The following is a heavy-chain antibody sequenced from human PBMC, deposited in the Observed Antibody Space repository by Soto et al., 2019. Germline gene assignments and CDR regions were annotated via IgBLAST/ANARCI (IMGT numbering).Heavy chain of an antibody. V-gene: IGHV4-59*01. Sequence: PSEPLSLTCTVSGGSISSYYWSWIRQPPGKGLEWIGYIYYSGSTNYNPSLKSRVTISVDTSKNQFSLKLSSVTAADTAVYYCARFRPRDYWGQGTLVTVSS. J-gene: IGHJ4*02. D-gene: IGHD6-6*01. CDR1: GGSISSYY. CDR2: IYYSGST. CDR3: ARFRPRDY.